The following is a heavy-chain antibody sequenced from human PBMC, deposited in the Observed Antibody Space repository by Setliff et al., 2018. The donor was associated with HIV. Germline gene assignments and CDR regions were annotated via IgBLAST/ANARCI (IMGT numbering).Heavy chain of an antibody. CDR3: ARPWGGLVQTANYFDS. CDR2: IIPIFGTT. D-gene: IGHD3-3*01. CDR1: GGSVTTYG. J-gene: IGHJ4*02. Sequence: VKVSCKASGGSVTTYGITWVRQAPGQGLEWMGGIIPIFGTTKYAQRFQGRVTISADESTRTANMELSSLTVEDTAVYFCARPWGGLVQTANYFDSWGQGTLVTVSS. V-gene: IGHV1-69*01.